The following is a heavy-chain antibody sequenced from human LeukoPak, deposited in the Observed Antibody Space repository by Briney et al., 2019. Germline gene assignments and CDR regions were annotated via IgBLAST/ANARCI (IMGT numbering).Heavy chain of an antibody. Sequence: PSETLSLTCTVSGGSISSGGYYWSWIRQHPGKGLEWIGYIYYSGSTYYNPSLKSRVTISVDTSKNQFSLKLSFVTAADTAVYYCALWRGDYVVLDYWGQGTLATVSS. CDR1: GGSISSGGYY. CDR2: IYYSGST. V-gene: IGHV4-31*03. J-gene: IGHJ4*02. CDR3: ALWRGDYVVLDY. D-gene: IGHD4-17*01.